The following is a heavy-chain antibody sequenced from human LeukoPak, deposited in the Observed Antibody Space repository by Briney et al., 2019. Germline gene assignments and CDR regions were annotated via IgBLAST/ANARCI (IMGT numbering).Heavy chain of an antibody. Sequence: ASVKVSCKASGYTFTSYGISWVRQAPGQGLEGMGWISAYNGNTNYAQKLQGRVTMTTDTSTSTAYMELRSLRSDDTAVYYCARASRSMVRGVIGGWFDPWGQGTLVTVSS. J-gene: IGHJ5*02. CDR3: ARASRSMVRGVIGGWFDP. D-gene: IGHD3-10*01. CDR2: ISAYNGNT. CDR1: GYTFTSYG. V-gene: IGHV1-18*01.